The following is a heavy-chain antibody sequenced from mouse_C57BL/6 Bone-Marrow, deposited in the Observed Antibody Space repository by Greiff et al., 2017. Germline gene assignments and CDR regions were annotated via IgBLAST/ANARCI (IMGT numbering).Heavy chain of an antibody. CDR2: IGPSDSYT. J-gene: IGHJ2*01. V-gene: IGHV1-69*01. CDR1: GYTFTSYW. CDR3: ARDDGYYDYFDY. Sequence: VQLQQPGAELVMPGASVKLSCKASGYTFTSYWMHWVKQRPGQGLEWIGEIGPSDSYTNYNQKFKGKSTLTVDKSSSTAYMQLSSLTSEDSAVYYYARDDGYYDYFDYWGQGTTLTVSS. D-gene: IGHD2-3*01.